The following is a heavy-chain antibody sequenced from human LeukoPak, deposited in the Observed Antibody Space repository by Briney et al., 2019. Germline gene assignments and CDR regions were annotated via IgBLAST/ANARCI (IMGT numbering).Heavy chain of an antibody. V-gene: IGHV3-23*01. Sequence: GGSLRLSCAASGFTFSSYAMSWVRQAPGKGLEWVSAIGGSGGSTYYADSVKGRFTISRDNSKNTLYLQMNSLRAEDTAVYYCAKDQDHSLNAFDIWGQGTMVTVSS. CDR3: AKDQDHSLNAFDI. CDR1: GFTFSSYA. D-gene: IGHD2-21*01. CDR2: IGGSGGST. J-gene: IGHJ3*02.